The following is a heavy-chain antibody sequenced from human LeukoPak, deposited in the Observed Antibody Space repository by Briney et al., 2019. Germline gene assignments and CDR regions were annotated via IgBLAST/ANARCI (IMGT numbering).Heavy chain of an antibody. CDR2: IYHSGST. Sequence: SETLSLTCAVSGGSISSGGYSWSWIRRPPGKGLEWIGYIYHSGSTYYNPSLKSRVTISVDRSKNQFSLKLSSVTAADTAVYYCARTSIAARRANAFDIWGQGTMVTVSS. V-gene: IGHV4-30-2*01. CDR3: ARTSIAARRANAFDI. CDR1: GGSISSGGYS. D-gene: IGHD6-6*01. J-gene: IGHJ3*02.